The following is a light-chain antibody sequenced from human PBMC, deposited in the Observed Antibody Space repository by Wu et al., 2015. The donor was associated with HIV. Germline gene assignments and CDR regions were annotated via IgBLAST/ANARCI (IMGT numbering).Light chain of an antibody. CDR1: QGISTY. CDR2: ATY. Sequence: DIQLTQSPSSLSASMGDRVTITCRASQGISTYLAWYQQIPGKAPKLLIYATYILQSGVPSRFSGSGSGTEFTLTISNLQPEDFATYYCQQLNDYPVTFGGGTRVEIK. CDR3: QQLNDYPVT. V-gene: IGKV1-9*01. J-gene: IGKJ4*01.